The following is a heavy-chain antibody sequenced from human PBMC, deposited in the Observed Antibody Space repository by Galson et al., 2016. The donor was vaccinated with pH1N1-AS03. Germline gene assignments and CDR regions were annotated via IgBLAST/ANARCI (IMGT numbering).Heavy chain of an antibody. J-gene: IGHJ4*02. CDR3: AKRPRSDDY. CDR2: IYTGGST. CDR1: GFIISDKY. V-gene: IGHV3-53*01. Sequence: SLRLSCAASGFIISDKYVSWVRQAPRKGLEWVSIIYTGGSTFYADSVKGRFTISRDNSKNKLYLQLNSLRVEDTAIYYCAKRPRSDDYWGQGTLVTVSS.